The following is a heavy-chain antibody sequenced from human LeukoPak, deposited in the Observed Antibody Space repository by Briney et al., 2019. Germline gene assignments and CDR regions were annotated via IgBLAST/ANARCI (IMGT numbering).Heavy chain of an antibody. Sequence: SETLSLTGAVYGGSFSGYYWSWIRQPPGMGLEWIGEINHSGSTNYNPSLKSRVTISVDTSKNQFSLKLSSVTAADTAVYYCARVDSSGWNYWDQGTLVTVSS. CDR2: INHSGST. CDR1: GGSFSGYY. CDR3: ARVDSSGWNY. J-gene: IGHJ4*02. D-gene: IGHD6-19*01. V-gene: IGHV4-34*01.